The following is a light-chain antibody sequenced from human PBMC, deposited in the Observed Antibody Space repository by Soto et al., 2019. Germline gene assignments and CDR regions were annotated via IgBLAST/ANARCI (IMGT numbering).Light chain of an antibody. V-gene: IGKV1-5*01. CDR2: DAS. CDR3: QQYTSYSPRT. CDR1: QSINSW. J-gene: IGKJ1*01. Sequence: DIQMTQSPSTLSASGGDRVTNTCRASQSINSWLAWYQQKPGKAPKLLIYDASSLASGAPSRFSSRGSGTEFTPPISSLQPDDFATYYCQQYTSYSPRTFGQGTKVEI.